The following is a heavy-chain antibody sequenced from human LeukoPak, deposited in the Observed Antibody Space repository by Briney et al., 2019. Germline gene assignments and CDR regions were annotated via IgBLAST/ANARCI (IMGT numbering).Heavy chain of an antibody. CDR2: ISGSGGST. CDR1: GFTFSSYA. J-gene: IGHJ5*02. Sequence: GGSLRLSCAASGFTFSSYAMSWVRQAPGKGLEWVSAISGSGGSTYYADSVKGRFTISRDNSKNTLYLQMNSLRAEDTALYHCARELGINWFDPWGQGTLVTVSS. V-gene: IGHV3-23*01. CDR3: ARELGINWFDP.